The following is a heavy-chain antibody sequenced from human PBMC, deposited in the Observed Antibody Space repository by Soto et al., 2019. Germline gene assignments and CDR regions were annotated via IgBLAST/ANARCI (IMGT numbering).Heavy chain of an antibody. V-gene: IGHV3-23*01. Sequence: VGSPRLSCTASGFTFSDYAMSWVRQPPGKGLEWVSVISAGGSTYYADSVKGRFTVSRANSKNTLYLQMNGLRAEDTAVYYCANVPIWCSSTSCYTEGFDYWGQGTLVTV. CDR2: ISAGGST. CDR3: ANVPIWCSSTSCYTEGFDY. CDR1: GFTFSDYA. D-gene: IGHD2-2*02. J-gene: IGHJ4*02.